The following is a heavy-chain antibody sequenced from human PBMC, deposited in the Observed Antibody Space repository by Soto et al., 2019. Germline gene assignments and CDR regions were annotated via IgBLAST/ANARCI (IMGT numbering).Heavy chain of an antibody. J-gene: IGHJ3*02. Sequence: EVQLVESGGGLIQPGGSLRLSCAASGFTVSSNYMSWVRQAPGKGLEWVSVIYSGGSTYYADSVKGRFTISRDNFKNTLYLQMNSLRAEDTAVYYCARVGYAVTTGGAFDIWGQGTMVTVSS. CDR1: GFTVSSNY. V-gene: IGHV3-53*01. D-gene: IGHD4-17*01. CDR3: ARVGYAVTTGGAFDI. CDR2: IYSGGST.